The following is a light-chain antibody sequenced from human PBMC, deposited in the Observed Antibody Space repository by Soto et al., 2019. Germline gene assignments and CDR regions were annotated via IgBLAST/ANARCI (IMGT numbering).Light chain of an antibody. CDR1: QSVSSSY. J-gene: IGKJ4*01. CDR2: GAS. CDR3: QQYGGSPPLT. V-gene: IGKV3-20*01. Sequence: EIVLTQSPGTLSLSPGERATLSCRASQSVSSSYLAWYQQKPGQAPRLLIYGASNRATGIPDRFSCSGSGTDFTLTISSMEPEDFAVYYCQQYGGSPPLTFGGGTKVEIK.